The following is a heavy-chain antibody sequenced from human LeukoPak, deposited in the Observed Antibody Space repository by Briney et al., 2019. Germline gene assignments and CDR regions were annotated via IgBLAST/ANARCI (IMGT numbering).Heavy chain of an antibody. Sequence: GGSLRLSCAASGFTFSSYAMSWVRQAPGKGLEWVSAISGSGGSTYYADSVKGRFTISRDNSRNTLYLQMNSLRAEDTAVYYCAKGMIRITMVRGVPIDYWGQGTLVTVSS. CDR2: ISGSGGST. CDR3: AKGMIRITMVRGVPIDY. J-gene: IGHJ4*02. D-gene: IGHD3-10*01. V-gene: IGHV3-23*01. CDR1: GFTFSSYA.